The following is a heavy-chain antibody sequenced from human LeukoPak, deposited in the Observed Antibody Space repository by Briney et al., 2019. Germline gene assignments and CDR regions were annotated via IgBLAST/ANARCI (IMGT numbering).Heavy chain of an antibody. CDR3: ARERQNKDFWSGGDY. D-gene: IGHD3-3*01. CDR1: GFTFSTYW. V-gene: IGHV3-7*01. Sequence: GGSLRLSCAASGFTFSTYWMSWVRQAPGKGLEWVANIKQDGSEKYYVDSVNGRFTISRDNAKNSLYLQMNTLRPEDTAVYYCARERQNKDFWSGGDYWGQGTLVTVSS. J-gene: IGHJ4*02. CDR2: IKQDGSEK.